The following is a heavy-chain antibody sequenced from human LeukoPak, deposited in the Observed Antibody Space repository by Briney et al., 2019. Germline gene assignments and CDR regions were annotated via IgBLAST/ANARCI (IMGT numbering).Heavy chain of an antibody. J-gene: IGHJ5*02. V-gene: IGHV4-31*03. Sequence: KPSQTLSLTCTVSGGSISSGGYYWSWIRQHPGKGLEWNGYIYYSGSTYYNPSLKSRVTISVDRSKNQFSLKLSSVTAADTAVYYCARAAAAGGWFDPWGQGTLVTVSS. CDR3: ARAAAAGGWFDP. CDR1: GGSISSGGYY. D-gene: IGHD6-13*01. CDR2: IYYSGST.